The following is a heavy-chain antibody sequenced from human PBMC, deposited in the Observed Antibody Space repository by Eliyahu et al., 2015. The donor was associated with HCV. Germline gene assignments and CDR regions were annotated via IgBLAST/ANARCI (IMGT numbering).Heavy chain of an antibody. V-gene: IGHV4-59*01. CDR1: GGPXXXYS. D-gene: IGHD2-15*01. Sequence: QVQLQESGPRLVKPSETLSLTCTVSGGPXXXYSWSWVRQPPGKGLEWIGYIYYSGXXNYDPSLKSRVTISIDTSKNQFSLKLRSVTAADTAVYYCARDSYCRGGSCFDWYFDLWGRGTLVTVSS. CDR2: IYYSGXX. CDR3: ARDSYCRGGSCFDWYFDL. J-gene: IGHJ2*01.